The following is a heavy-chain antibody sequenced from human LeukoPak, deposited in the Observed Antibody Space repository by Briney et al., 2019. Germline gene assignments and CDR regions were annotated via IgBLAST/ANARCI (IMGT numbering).Heavy chain of an antibody. CDR2: INPNSGGT. CDR3: ARIKMATTDYFDY. Sequence: ASVKLSCKASGYTFTGYYMHWVRQAPGQGLEWMGWINPNSGGTNYAQKFQGRVTMTRDTSISTAYMELSRLRSDDTAVYYCARIKMATTDYFDYWGQGTLVTLSS. D-gene: IGHD5-24*01. CDR1: GYTFTGYY. V-gene: IGHV1-2*02. J-gene: IGHJ4*02.